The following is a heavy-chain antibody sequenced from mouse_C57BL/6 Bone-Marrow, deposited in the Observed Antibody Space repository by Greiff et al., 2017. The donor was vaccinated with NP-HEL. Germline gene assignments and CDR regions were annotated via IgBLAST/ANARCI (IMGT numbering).Heavy chain of an antibody. CDR3: ARMAVRVCAMDY. CDR2: INPYNGGT. J-gene: IGHJ4*01. Sequence: EVQLQQSGPVLVKPGASVKMSCKASGYTFTDYYMNWVKQSHGKSLEWIGVINPYNGGTSYNQKFKGKATLTVDKSSSTAYMELNSLTSEDSAVYYCARMAVRVCAMDYWGQGTSVTVSS. V-gene: IGHV1-19*01. CDR1: GYTFTDYY.